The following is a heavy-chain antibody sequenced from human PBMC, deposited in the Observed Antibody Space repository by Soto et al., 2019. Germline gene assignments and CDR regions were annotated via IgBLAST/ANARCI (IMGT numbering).Heavy chain of an antibody. J-gene: IGHJ6*03. Sequence: ASVKVSCKASGYTFTSYDINLVRQATGQGLEWMGWMNPNSGNTGYAQKFQGRVTMTRNTSISTAYMELSSLRSEDTAVYYCARAEESRGYYDILTGYYSSYYYYMDVWGKGTTVTVSS. V-gene: IGHV1-8*01. CDR3: ARAEESRGYYDILTGYYSSYYYYMDV. CDR2: MNPNSGNT. D-gene: IGHD3-9*01. CDR1: GYTFTSYD.